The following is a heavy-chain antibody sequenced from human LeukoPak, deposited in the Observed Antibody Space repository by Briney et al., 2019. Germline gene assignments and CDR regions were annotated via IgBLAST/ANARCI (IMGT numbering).Heavy chain of an antibody. D-gene: IGHD3-16*01. V-gene: IGHV4-59*12. J-gene: IGHJ4*02. CDR3: ARDPSTFYFDY. CDR1: DGSINSYF. CDR2: IYYRGST. Sequence: PSETLSLTCTVSDGSINSYFWSWIRQPPGKGLEWIGYIYYRGSTNYNPSLKSRVTMSLDTSRNQFSLKLSSVTAADTAVYYCARDPSTFYFDYWGQGALVTVSS.